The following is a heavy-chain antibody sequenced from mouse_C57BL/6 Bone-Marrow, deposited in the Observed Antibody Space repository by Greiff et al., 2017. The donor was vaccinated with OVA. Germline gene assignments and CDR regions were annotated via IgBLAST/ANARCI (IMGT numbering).Heavy chain of an antibody. J-gene: IGHJ1*03. V-gene: IGHV14-4*01. CDR3: TTPGSSYWYFDV. CDR1: GFNIKDDY. CDR2: IDPENGDT. D-gene: IGHD1-1*01. Sequence: EVQLQQSGAELVRPGASVKLSCTASGFNIKDDYMHWVKQRPEQGLEWIGWIDPENGDTEYASKFQGKATITADTSSNTAYLQLSSLTSEDTAVYYCTTPGSSYWYFDVWGTGTTVTVSS.